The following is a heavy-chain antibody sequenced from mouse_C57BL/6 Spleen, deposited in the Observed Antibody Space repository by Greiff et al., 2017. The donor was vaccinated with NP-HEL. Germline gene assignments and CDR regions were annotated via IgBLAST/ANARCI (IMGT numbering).Heavy chain of an antibody. Sequence: QVQLQQSGAELVRPGSSVKLSCKASGYTFTSYWMDWVKQRPGQGLEWIGNIYPSDSETHYNQKFKDKATLTVDKSSSTAYMQLSSLTSGDSAVYYCARGDGGGFFAYWGQGTLVTVSA. V-gene: IGHV1-61*01. J-gene: IGHJ3*01. CDR2: IYPSDSET. CDR3: ARGDGGGFFAY. CDR1: GYTFTSYW. D-gene: IGHD3-3*01.